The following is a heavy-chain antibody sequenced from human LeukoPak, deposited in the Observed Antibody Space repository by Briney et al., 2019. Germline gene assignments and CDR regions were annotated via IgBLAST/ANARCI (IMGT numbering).Heavy chain of an antibody. D-gene: IGHD3-9*01. CDR2: IYTSGST. CDR3: AREGSYDILTGYYNRQHDAFDI. CDR1: GGSISSYY. V-gene: IGHV4-4*07. J-gene: IGHJ3*02. Sequence: SETLSLTCTVSGGSISSYYWSWIRQPAGKGLEWIGRIYTSGSTNYNPSLKSRVTMSVDTSKNQFSLKLSSVTAADTAVYYCAREGSYDILTGYYNRQHDAFDIWGQGTMVTVSS.